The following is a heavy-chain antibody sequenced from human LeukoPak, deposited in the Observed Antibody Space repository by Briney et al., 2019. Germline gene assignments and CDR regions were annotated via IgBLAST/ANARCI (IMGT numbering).Heavy chain of an antibody. Sequence: WGSLTLPCAAPGFTFSSYAMNWVRQAPGKGLEWVSGLSNSGGSTYYAPSGNGRFTISRDNSKNTLYLQMNSLRAEDTAVYYCAKETSRSFDCSGQGT. D-gene: IGHD2-2*01. J-gene: IGHJ4*02. V-gene: IGHV3-23*01. CDR1: GFTFSSYA. CDR3: AKETSRSFDC. CDR2: LSNSGGST.